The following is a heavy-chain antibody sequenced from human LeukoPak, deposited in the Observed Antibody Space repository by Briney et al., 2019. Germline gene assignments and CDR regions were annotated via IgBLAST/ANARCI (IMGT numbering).Heavy chain of an antibody. Sequence: NPSETLSLTCTVSGGSISSYYWSWIRQPPGKGLEWIGYIYYSGSTNYNPSLKSRVTISVDTSKNQFSLKLSSVTAADTAVYYCARPSDLLRPYWYFDLWGRGTLVTVSS. J-gene: IGHJ2*01. CDR3: ARPSDLLRPYWYFDL. D-gene: IGHD2-21*02. V-gene: IGHV4-59*08. CDR2: IYYSGST. CDR1: GGSISSYY.